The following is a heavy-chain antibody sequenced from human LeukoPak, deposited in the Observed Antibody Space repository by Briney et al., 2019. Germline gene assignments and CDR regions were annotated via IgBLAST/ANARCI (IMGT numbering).Heavy chain of an antibody. D-gene: IGHD3-10*01. CDR2: INHSGST. CDR1: GGSFSGYY. Sequence: SETPSLTCAVYGGSFSGYYWSWIRQPPGKGLEWIGEINHSGSTNYNPSLKSRVTISVDTSKNQFSLKLSSATAADTAVYYCARSSRRSITMVRYYYYYGMDVWGQGTTVTVSS. CDR3: ARSSRRSITMVRYYYYYGMDV. J-gene: IGHJ6*02. V-gene: IGHV4-34*01.